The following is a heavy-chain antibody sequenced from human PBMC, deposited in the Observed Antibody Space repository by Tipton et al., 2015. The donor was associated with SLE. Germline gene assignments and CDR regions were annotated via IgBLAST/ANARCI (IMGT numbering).Heavy chain of an antibody. V-gene: IGHV4-59*08. CDR2: IYYSGST. Sequence: TLSLTCTVSGGSISSYYWSWIRQPPGKGLEWIGYIYYSGSTNYNPSLKSRVTISVDTSKNQFSLKLSSVTAADTVVYYCARHPPREQLVFGYFDLWGRGTLVTVSS. D-gene: IGHD6-13*01. CDR3: ARHPPREQLVFGYFDL. J-gene: IGHJ2*01. CDR1: GGSISSYY.